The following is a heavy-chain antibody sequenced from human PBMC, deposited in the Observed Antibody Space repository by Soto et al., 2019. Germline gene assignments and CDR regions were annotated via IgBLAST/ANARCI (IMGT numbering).Heavy chain of an antibody. J-gene: IGHJ4*02. V-gene: IGHV1-69*01. CDR1: GGTFSSYA. Sequence: QVQLVQSGAEVKKPGSSVKVSCKASGGTFSSYAISWVLQAPGQGLEWMGGIIPIFGTANYAQKFQGRVTITADESTSTAYMELSSLRSEDTAVYYCASRSISAPGVYFDYWGQGTLVTVSS. D-gene: IGHD6-6*01. CDR3: ASRSISAPGVYFDY. CDR2: IIPIFGTA.